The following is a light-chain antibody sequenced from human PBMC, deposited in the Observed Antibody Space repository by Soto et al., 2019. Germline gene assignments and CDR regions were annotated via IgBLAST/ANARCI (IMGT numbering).Light chain of an antibody. CDR2: AAS. J-gene: IGKJ4*01. V-gene: IGKV1-8*01. CDR3: QQYYSYLFT. CDR1: QGISSY. Sequence: AIRMTHSPSSLSASTGDRVTITCRASQGISSYLAWYQQKPGKAPKLLIYAASTLQSGVPSRFSGSGSGTDFTLTISCMQSEHFANYYCQQYYSYLFTFGGGTKVDIK.